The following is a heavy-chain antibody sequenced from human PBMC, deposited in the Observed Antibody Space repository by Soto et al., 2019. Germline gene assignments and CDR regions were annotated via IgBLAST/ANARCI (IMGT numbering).Heavy chain of an antibody. Sequence: QVQLVESGGGVVQPGRSLRLSCAASGFTFSSFGMHWVRQAPGKGLEWVAIISYDGNNKYYADSVQGRFTISRDNSKNTLYLQMNSLRAADTAVYYCARQFDSSGWYYYYYGMDVWGQGTTVTVSS. V-gene: IGHV3-30*03. J-gene: IGHJ6*02. CDR1: GFTFSSFG. D-gene: IGHD6-19*01. CDR2: ISYDGNNK. CDR3: ARQFDSSGWYYYYYGMDV.